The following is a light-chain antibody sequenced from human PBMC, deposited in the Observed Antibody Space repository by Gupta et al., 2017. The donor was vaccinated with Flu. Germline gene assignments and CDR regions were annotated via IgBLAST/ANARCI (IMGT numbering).Light chain of an antibody. J-gene: IGKJ4*01. CDR1: QTILYNSNNKNY. CDR3: QQYDRTPLT. CDR2: WAS. Sequence: DIVMTQSPDSLALSLGERATINCRSSQTILYNSNNKNYLAWYQQKPGQHPKLLIYWASIRESGVPDRFSGSGSGTDFTLTISSLQAEDVALYYCQQYDRTPLTFGGGTKVEIK. V-gene: IGKV4-1*01.